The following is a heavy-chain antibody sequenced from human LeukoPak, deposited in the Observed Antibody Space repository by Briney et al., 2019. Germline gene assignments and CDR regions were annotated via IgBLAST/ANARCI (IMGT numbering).Heavy chain of an antibody. Sequence: PGGSLRLSCAASGFTFSSYGMSWVRQAPGKGLEWVSTISGSGGNTYYADSVKGRFTISRDNSRNTLYLQMNSLRAEDTAVYYCAMGAVAGYFQHWGQGTLVTVSS. CDR1: GFTFSSYG. CDR3: AMGAVAGYFQH. CDR2: ISGSGGNT. J-gene: IGHJ1*01. V-gene: IGHV3-23*01. D-gene: IGHD6-19*01.